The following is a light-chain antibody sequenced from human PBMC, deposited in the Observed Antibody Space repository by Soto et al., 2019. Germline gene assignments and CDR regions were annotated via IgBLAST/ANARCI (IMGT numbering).Light chain of an antibody. Sequence: QTVVTQEPSLTVSPGGTVTLTCGSSTGAVTSGHYPYWFQQKPGQAPRTLIYDTDNKHSWTPARVSGSLLGGKAALTLSGAQPEDEANYYCLLSFSGGRPVVFGGGTKLTVL. J-gene: IGLJ2*01. CDR3: LLSFSGGRPVV. CDR1: TGAVTSGHY. CDR2: DTD. V-gene: IGLV7-46*01.